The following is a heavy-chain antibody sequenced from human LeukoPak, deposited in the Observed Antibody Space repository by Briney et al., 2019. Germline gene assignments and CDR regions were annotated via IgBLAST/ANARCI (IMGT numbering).Heavy chain of an antibody. Sequence: ASVKVSCKASGYTFTSYGISWVRQAPGQGLEWMGWISAYNGNTNYAQKLQGRVTMTTDTSTSTAYMELRSLRSDDTAVYYCARFFGGRYGDYEFDYWAQGTLVTVTS. V-gene: IGHV1-18*01. CDR3: ARFFGGRYGDYEFDY. CDR1: GYTFTSYG. CDR2: ISAYNGNT. D-gene: IGHD4-17*01. J-gene: IGHJ4*02.